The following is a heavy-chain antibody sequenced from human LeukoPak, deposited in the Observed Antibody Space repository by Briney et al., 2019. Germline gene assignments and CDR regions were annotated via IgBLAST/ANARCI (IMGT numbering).Heavy chain of an antibody. V-gene: IGHV3-33*03. J-gene: IGHJ4*02. D-gene: IGHD6-19*01. CDR2: IWFDKNQ. Sequence: GRSLRLSCAASGFILNDYGMHWVRQAPGKGLEWVADIWFDKNQHFADSVKGRFAISRDNSKNTVYLQINSLRAEDTAVYYCAKGYSSGWSGFSAFDYWGQGTLVTVSS. CDR1: GFILNDYG. CDR3: AKGYSSGWSGFSAFDY.